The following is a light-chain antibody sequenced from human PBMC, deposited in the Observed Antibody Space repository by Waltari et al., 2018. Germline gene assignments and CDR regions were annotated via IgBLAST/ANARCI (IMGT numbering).Light chain of an antibody. CDR1: SSDVGVIKY. J-gene: IGLJ2*01. V-gene: IGLV2-14*01. CDR2: DVN. CDR3: SSYTSGSTLVI. Sequence: QSALTQPASASGSPGQSITISCTGTSSDVGVIKYVSWYQQYPGKAPKLMISDVNHRPSGVSDRFSGSKSGNTASLTISGLQAEDEADYYCSSYTSGSTLVIFGGGTKLTVL.